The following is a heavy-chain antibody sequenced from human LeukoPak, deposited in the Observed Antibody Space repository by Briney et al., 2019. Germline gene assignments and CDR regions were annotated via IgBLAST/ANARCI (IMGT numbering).Heavy chain of an antibody. CDR1: GGSISSYY. Sequence: SETLSLTCTVSGGSISSYYWSWIRQPPGKGLEWIGYIYYSGSTNYNPSLKSRVTISVDTSKNQFSLKLSSVTAADPAVYYCARDQASNWFDPWGQGTLVTVSS. CDR2: IYYSGST. V-gene: IGHV4-59*01. J-gene: IGHJ5*02. CDR3: ARDQASNWFDP.